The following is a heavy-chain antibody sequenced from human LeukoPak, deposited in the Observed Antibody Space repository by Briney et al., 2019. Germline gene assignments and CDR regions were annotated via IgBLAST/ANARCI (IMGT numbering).Heavy chain of an antibody. V-gene: IGHV3-74*01. Sequence: GGSLRLSCAASGFTLRSYWMHWVRQAPGKGLMWVSRVNDDGTTTNYADSVKGRFTISRDNAKSTLYLQMNSLRAEDTAVYYCARGDHTFWGFPHWGQGTLVTVSS. D-gene: IGHD7-27*01. CDR1: GFTLRSYW. CDR3: ARGDHTFWGFPH. J-gene: IGHJ4*02. CDR2: VNDDGTTT.